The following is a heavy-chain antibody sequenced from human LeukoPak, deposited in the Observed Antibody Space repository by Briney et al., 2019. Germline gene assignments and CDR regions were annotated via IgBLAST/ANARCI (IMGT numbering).Heavy chain of an antibody. CDR2: IIPIFGTA. V-gene: IGHV1-69*05. J-gene: IGHJ4*02. CDR3: ARDRGTGTMFDY. D-gene: IGHD1-1*01. CDR1: GGTFSSYA. Sequence: SVKVSCKASGGTFSSYAISWVRQAPGQGLEWMGGIIPIFGTANYAQKFQGRVTITTDESTSTAYMELSSLRSEDTAVYYCARDRGTGTMFDYWGQGTLVTVSS.